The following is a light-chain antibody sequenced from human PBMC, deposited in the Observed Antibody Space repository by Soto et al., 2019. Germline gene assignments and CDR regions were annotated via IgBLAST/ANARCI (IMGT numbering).Light chain of an antibody. CDR3: CSYAGSYTSRV. CDR1: SSDVGGYNY. CDR2: DVS. V-gene: IGLV2-11*01. J-gene: IGLJ2*01. Sequence: QSVLTQPRSVSGSPGQSVTISCTGTSSDVGGYNYVSWYQQHPGKAPKLMIYDVSKRPSGVPDLFSGSKSGNSASMTISGLQAEDEADYYCCSYAGSYTSRVFGGGTKVTVL.